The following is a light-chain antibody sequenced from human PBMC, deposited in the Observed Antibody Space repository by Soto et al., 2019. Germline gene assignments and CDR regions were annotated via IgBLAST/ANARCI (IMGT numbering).Light chain of an antibody. Sequence: DIQMTQSPSTLSASVGDRVTITCRASQSISNWLAWYQQKPGKAPNLLIYKAPSLESGVPSRFSGSGSGTEFTLTISSLQTDDFATYYCQQYNTSPLTVGGGTKV. CDR3: QQYNTSPLT. V-gene: IGKV1-5*03. CDR2: KAP. J-gene: IGKJ4*01. CDR1: QSISNW.